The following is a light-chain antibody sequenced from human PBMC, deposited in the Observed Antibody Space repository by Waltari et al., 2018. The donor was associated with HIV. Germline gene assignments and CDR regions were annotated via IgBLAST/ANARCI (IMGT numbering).Light chain of an antibody. CDR2: DAS. J-gene: IGKJ5*01. Sequence: EIVLTQSPATLSLSPGERATLSCRASQSVSSYLAWYQQKPGQAPRLLIYDASNRATGIPARFSGSGSGTDFTLTISSLEPEDFAVYFCQQRSHWPTFGQGKRLEIK. CDR3: QQRSHWPT. V-gene: IGKV3-11*01. CDR1: QSVSSY.